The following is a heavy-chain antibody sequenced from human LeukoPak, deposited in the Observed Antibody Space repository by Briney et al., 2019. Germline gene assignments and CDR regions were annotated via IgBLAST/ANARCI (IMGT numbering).Heavy chain of an antibody. CDR1: GGSFRGYY. V-gene: IGHV4-59*01. D-gene: IGHD3-22*01. J-gene: IGHJ4*02. CDR2: IYYSGST. CDR3: ARDSSGYYYYFDY. Sequence: SETLSLTCTVSGGSFRGYYWSWLRQPPGKGLEGMGYIYYSGSTNYNPSLKSRVTISVDTSKNQFSLKLSSVTAADTAVYYCARDSSGYYYYFDYWGQGTLVTVSS.